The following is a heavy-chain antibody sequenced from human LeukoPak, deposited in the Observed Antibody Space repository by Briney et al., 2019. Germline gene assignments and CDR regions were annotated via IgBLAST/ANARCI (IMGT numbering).Heavy chain of an antibody. Sequence: GGFLRLSCAASGFTFSTYAMNWVRQAPGKGLEWVSTISGSGGSTFYADSVKGRFTISRDNSKHTLYLQMISLRAEDTAVYYCAKEVTGGGIYPTYYFDYWGQGTLVTVSS. CDR2: ISGSGGST. D-gene: IGHD7-27*01. V-gene: IGHV3-23*01. CDR3: AKEVTGGGIYPTYYFDY. J-gene: IGHJ4*02. CDR1: GFTFSTYA.